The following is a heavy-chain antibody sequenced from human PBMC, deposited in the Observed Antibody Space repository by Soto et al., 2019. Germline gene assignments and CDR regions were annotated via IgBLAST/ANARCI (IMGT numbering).Heavy chain of an antibody. CDR1: GFSFSSYW. D-gene: IGHD2-15*01. V-gene: IGHV3-74*01. CDR3: ARERGGYSSDF. CDR2: INGDGDYT. Sequence: EVQLVESGGGLVQPGGSLRLSCAASGFSFSSYWMHWLRQVPGKGLVWVSRINGDGDYTNYADSVKGRFTISRDNAKITLYLQMNSLRAEDTAVYYCARERGGYSSDFWGQGTLVTVCS. J-gene: IGHJ4*02.